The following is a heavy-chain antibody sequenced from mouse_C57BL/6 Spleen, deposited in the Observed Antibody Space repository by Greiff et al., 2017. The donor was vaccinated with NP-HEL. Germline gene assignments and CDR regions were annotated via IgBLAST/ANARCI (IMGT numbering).Heavy chain of an antibody. CDR2: IRNKANGYTT. V-gene: IGHV7-3*01. J-gene: IGHJ1*03. CDR1: GFTFTDYY. Sequence: EVQRVESGGGLVQPGGSLSLSCAASGFTFTDYYMSWVRQPPGKALEWLGFIRNKANGYTTEYSASVKGRFTISRDNSQSILYLQMNALRAEDSATYYCARSSYGHWYFDVWGTGTTVTVSS. D-gene: IGHD1-1*01. CDR3: ARSSYGHWYFDV.